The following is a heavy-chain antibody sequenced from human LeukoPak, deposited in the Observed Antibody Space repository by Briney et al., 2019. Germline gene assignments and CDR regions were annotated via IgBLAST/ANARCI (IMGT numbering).Heavy chain of an antibody. Sequence: ASVKVSCKASGYTFTDYYIHWVRQAPGQGLEWMGLINPNSGGTKYAQKFQGRVTMTRDTYISTVYMELRRLRSDDTALYYCAKGREPEPVAPFDPWGQGTLVTVSS. CDR1: GYTFTDYY. J-gene: IGHJ5*02. V-gene: IGHV1-2*02. D-gene: IGHD1-14*01. CDR2: INPNSGGT. CDR3: AKGREPEPVAPFDP.